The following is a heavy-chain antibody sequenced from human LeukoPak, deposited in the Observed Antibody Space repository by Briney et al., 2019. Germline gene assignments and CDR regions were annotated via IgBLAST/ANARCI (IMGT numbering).Heavy chain of an antibody. CDR3: ARTIAARGFDY. CDR1: QFTFSNYW. CDR2: TSQDGTSI. Sequence: GGSLRLSCAASQFTFSNYWMSWVRQAPGKGLERVAHTSQDGTSIYYVDSVKGRFTISRDNSKNTLYLQMNSLRAEDTAVYYCARTIAARGFDYWGQGTLVTVSS. D-gene: IGHD6-6*01. J-gene: IGHJ4*02. V-gene: IGHV3-7*01.